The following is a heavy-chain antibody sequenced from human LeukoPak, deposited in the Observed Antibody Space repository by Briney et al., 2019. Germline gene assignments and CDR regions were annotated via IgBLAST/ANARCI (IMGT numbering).Heavy chain of an antibody. D-gene: IGHD6-19*01. CDR2: MNPNSGNT. CDR3: ARCSGWYFDYYYYYMDV. V-gene: IGHV1-8*03. J-gene: IGHJ6*03. CDR1: GYTFTSYD. Sequence: GASVKVSCKASGYTFTSYDINWVRQATGQGLEWMGWMNPNSGNTGYAQKFQGRVTITRNTSISTAYMELSSLRSEDTAVYYCARCSGWYFDYYYYYMDVWGKGTTVTVSS.